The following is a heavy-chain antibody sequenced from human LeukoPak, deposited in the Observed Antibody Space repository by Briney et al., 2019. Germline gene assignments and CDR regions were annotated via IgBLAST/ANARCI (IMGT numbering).Heavy chain of an antibody. D-gene: IGHD6-13*01. CDR3: ANLGEAAANDAFDI. V-gene: IGHV3-23*01. J-gene: IGHJ3*02. CDR2: ISGSGGST. Sequence: LTGGSLRLSCAASGFTFSSYGMSWVRQAPGKGLEWVSGISGSGGSTYYADSVKGRFTISRDNSKNTLYLQMNSLRAEDTAVYYCANLGEAAANDAFDIWGQGTRVTVSS. CDR1: GFTFSSYG.